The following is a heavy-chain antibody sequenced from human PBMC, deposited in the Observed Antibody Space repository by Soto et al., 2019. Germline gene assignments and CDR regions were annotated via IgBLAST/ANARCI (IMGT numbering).Heavy chain of an antibody. CDR2: INHSGST. CDR1: SGAIMRYY. CDR3: ARGRLVVVPGDIQIKSQGMDV. Sequence: CVSNSGAIMRYYRIWFCQSQGKGLEWIGEINHSGSTNYNPSLKSRVTISVDTSKNQFSLKLSSVTAADTAVYYCARGRLVVVPGDIQIKSQGMDVWGHRTPVT. V-gene: IGHV4-34*01. J-gene: IGHJ6*02. D-gene: IGHD2-2*02.